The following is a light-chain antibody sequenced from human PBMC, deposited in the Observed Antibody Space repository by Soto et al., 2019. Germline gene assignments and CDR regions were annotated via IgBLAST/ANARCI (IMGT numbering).Light chain of an antibody. CDR1: SSDVGSWNL. CDR2: ETT. Sequence: QSALTQPASVSGSPGQSITISCIGTSSDVGSWNLVSWYQQHPGKAPKLLIYETTKRPSGVSDRFSGSKSGNTASVTISGLQAGDEADYYCCSYAGSATVVFGGGTKLTVL. J-gene: IGLJ2*01. CDR3: CSYAGSATVV. V-gene: IGLV2-23*01.